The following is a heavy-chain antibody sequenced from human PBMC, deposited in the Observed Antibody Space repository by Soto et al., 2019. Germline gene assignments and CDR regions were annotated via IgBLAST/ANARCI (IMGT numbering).Heavy chain of an antibody. Sequence: SETLYLACAVYGGFLSESYWTWIRQPPGKGLEWIGEINHVGGTNYNPSLKSRVTMSVDTSQNQFSLRLISVTAADTAMYFCVRIRYQLPSSVLWLDPWGQGTPVTVSS. D-gene: IGHD3-16*01. CDR2: INHVGGT. J-gene: IGHJ5*02. CDR3: VRIRYQLPSSVLWLDP. V-gene: IGHV4-34*01. CDR1: GGFLSESY.